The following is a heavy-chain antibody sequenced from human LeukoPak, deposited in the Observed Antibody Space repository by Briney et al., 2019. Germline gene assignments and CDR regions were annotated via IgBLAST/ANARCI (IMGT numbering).Heavy chain of an antibody. Sequence: SETLSLTCAVYGGSFSGYYWSWIRQPPGKGLEWIGEIYHSGSTNYNPSLKSRVTISVDKSKNQFSLKLSSVTAADTAVYYCASRQAAGYFDYWGQGTLVTVSS. J-gene: IGHJ4*02. CDR3: ASRQAAGYFDY. V-gene: IGHV4-34*01. D-gene: IGHD6-13*01. CDR2: IYHSGST. CDR1: GGSFSGYY.